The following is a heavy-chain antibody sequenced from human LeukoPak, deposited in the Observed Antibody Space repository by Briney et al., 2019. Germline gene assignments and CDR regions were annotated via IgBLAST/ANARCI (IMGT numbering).Heavy chain of an antibody. D-gene: IGHD2-2*02. CDR3: AKAIYDNIDY. V-gene: IGHV6-1*01. CDR2: TYYRSKWYN. J-gene: IGHJ4*02. CDR1: GDSVSSNSAA. Sequence: SQTLSLTCAISGDSVSSNSAAWNWIRQSPSRGLEWLGMTYYRSKWYNDYAVSVESRITINLDTSKNQFSLQLRSVTPEDTAVYYCAKAIYDNIDYWGQGTLVTVSS.